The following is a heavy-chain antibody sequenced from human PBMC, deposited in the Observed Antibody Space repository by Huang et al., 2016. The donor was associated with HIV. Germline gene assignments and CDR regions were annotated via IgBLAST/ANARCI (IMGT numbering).Heavy chain of an antibody. V-gene: IGHV4-39*01. J-gene: IGHJ4*02. D-gene: IGHD3-3*01. CDR3: AGHCPLQYRDLWTGFSYYFDF. CDR1: GGSISNNDYY. CDR2: VYDSGTT. Sequence: QLHLQESGPGLVKPSETLSLICTVSGGSISNNDYYWGWIRQSPGKGLEWIGSVYDSGTTSYHPALKSRVTISMDMSKNEFSLGLRSLSAADSAIYYCAGHCPLQYRDLWTGFSYYFDFWGQGSPVTVSS.